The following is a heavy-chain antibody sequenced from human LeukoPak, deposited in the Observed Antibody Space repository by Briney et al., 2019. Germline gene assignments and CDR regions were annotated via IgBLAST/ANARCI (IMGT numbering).Heavy chain of an antibody. CDR1: GGSISSYY. Sequence: SESLSLTCTVSGGSISSYYWSWIRQPPGKGLEWIGYIYDSGSTNYNPSLKSRVTISVDTSKNQFSLKLSSVTAADTAVYYCACLTTADAFDIWGQGTMVTVSS. CDR2: IYDSGST. J-gene: IGHJ3*02. D-gene: IGHD3-22*01. CDR3: ACLTTADAFDI. V-gene: IGHV4-59*01.